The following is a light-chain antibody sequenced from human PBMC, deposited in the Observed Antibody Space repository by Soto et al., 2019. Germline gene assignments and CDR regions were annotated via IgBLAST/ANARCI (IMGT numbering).Light chain of an antibody. CDR1: SSNIGTNY. V-gene: IGLV1-47*02. Sequence: QSVLTQPPSASGTPGLRVTISCSGSSSNIGTNYVYWYQQLPGTAPKVLIYANNHRPSGVPDRFSGSKSGTSASLALSGLRSEDEADYYCASWDDSLSGVVFGGGTKLTVL. J-gene: IGLJ2*01. CDR2: ANN. CDR3: ASWDDSLSGVV.